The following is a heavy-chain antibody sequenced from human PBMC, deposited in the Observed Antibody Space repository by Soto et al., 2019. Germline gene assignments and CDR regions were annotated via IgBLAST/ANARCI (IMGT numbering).Heavy chain of an antibody. J-gene: IGHJ6*02. D-gene: IGHD5-12*01. CDR1: GFTFSSYA. Sequence: SLRLSCAASGFTFSSYATHWVRQAPGKGLEWVAVISYDGSNKYYADSVKGRFTISRDNSKNTLYLQMNSLRAEDTAVYYCARNYYRFNSGYGFSMDVWGQGTTVTVSS. V-gene: IGHV3-30-3*01. CDR3: ARNYYRFNSGYGFSMDV. CDR2: ISYDGSNK.